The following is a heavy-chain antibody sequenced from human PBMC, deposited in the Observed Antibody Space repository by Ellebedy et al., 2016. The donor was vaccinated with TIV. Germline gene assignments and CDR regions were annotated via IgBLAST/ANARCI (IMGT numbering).Heavy chain of an antibody. CDR1: GFTFSSYG. V-gene: IGHV3-30*03. D-gene: IGHD2-21*01. CDR2: ISYDGSNK. CDR3: ARHTDDAFDI. Sequence: GESLKISCAASGFTFSSYGMHWVRQAPGKGLEWVAVISYDGSNKYYADSVKGRFTISRDNSKNTLYLQMNSLRAEDTAVYYCARHTDDAFDIWGQGTMVTVSS. J-gene: IGHJ3*02.